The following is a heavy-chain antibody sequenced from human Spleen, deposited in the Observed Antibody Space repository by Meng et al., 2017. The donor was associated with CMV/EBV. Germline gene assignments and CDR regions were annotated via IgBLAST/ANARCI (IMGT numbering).Heavy chain of an antibody. J-gene: IGHJ5*02. V-gene: IGHV3-48*04. D-gene: IGHD1-26*01. Sequence: GESLKISCAASGFTFSSYSMNWVRQAPGKGLEWVSYISSSSSTIYYADSVKGRFTISRDNAKNSLYLQKNSLRAEDTAVYYCARERVIVGASWYNWFDPWGQGTLVTVSS. CDR1: GFTFSSYS. CDR3: ARERVIVGASWYNWFDP. CDR2: ISSSSSTI.